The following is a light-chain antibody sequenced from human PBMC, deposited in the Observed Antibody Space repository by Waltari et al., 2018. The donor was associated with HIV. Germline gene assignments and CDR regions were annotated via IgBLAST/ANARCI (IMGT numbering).Light chain of an antibody. CDR1: ALSPQT. CDR3: QSTDSTASSYV. Sequence: SYELTQPPSVSVSPGQTARIPCYGDALSPQTVYRYQQRPGQAPVLVIYKDHKRPSGITERFSGSRSGTTVTLIINGVQAEDEADYFCQSTDSTASSYVFGSGTEVFVL. J-gene: IGLJ1*01. CDR2: KDH. V-gene: IGLV3-25*03.